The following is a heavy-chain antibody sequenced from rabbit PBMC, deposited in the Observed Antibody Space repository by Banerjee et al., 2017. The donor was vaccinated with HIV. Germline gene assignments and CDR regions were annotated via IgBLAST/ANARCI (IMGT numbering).Heavy chain of an antibody. Sequence: EQLGESGGDLVKPEGSLTLTCTASGVFFRSSYWICWVRQAPGKGLEWIGCIGAGSGTTYYATWAKGRFTISKTSSTTVALQMTSLTAADTATCFCARDLPISGGYSFDLWGQGTLVTVS. D-gene: IGHD1-1*01. CDR3: ARDLPISGGYSFDL. V-gene: IGHV1S45*01. J-gene: IGHJ4*01. CDR2: IGAGSGTT. CDR1: GVFFRSSYW.